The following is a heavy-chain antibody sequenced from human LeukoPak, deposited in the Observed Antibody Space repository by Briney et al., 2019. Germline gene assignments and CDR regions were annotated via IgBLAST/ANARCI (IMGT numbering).Heavy chain of an antibody. Sequence: GGSLRLSCAASGFTFTNYWMSWVRQAPGKGLELVANIKQDRSEKYYVDSVKGRFTISRDNAKNSLYLQMNSLRAEDTAVYYCARGIDVAGTDAFDYWGRGTLVTVSS. CDR1: GFTFTNYW. D-gene: IGHD6-19*01. J-gene: IGHJ4*02. CDR3: ARGIDVAGTDAFDY. CDR2: IKQDRSEK. V-gene: IGHV3-7*01.